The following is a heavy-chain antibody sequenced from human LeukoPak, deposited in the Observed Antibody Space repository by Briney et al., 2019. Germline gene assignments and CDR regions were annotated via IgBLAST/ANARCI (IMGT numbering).Heavy chain of an antibody. D-gene: IGHD3-10*01. CDR3: ASSTITMVRGVADY. CDR2: ISWNSGSM. Sequence: GGSLRLSCAASGFTFDDYAMHWVRQAPGKGLEWVSGISWNSGSMDYADSVKGRFTISRDNAKNSLYLQMNSLRAEDTAVYYCASSTITMVRGVADYWGQGTLVTVSS. J-gene: IGHJ4*02. V-gene: IGHV3-9*01. CDR1: GFTFDDYA.